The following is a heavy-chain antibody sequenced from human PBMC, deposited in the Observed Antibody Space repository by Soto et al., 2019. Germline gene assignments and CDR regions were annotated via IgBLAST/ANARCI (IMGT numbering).Heavy chain of an antibody. J-gene: IGHJ6*02. CDR2: IYYSGST. CDR1: GGSVSSGSYY. Sequence: DTLSLTCTVSGGSVSSGSYYWSWIRQPPGKGLEWIGYIYYSGSTNYNPSLKSRVTISVDTSKNQFSLKLSSVTAADTAVYYCARDGMVRGEYYYYYGMDVWGQGTTVTVSS. D-gene: IGHD3-10*01. V-gene: IGHV4-61*01. CDR3: ARDGMVRGEYYYYYGMDV.